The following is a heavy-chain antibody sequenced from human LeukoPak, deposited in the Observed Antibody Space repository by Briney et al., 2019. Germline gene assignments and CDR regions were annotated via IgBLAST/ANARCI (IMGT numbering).Heavy chain of an antibody. V-gene: IGHV3-64D*06. CDR3: VKKAVGGAKGWFDP. J-gene: IGHJ5*02. Sequence: GGSLRLSCSASGFTFSSYSMYWVRQAPGKGLEYVSAISSNVVSTYYADSVKGRFTISRDNSKNTLYPQTTSLRDEDTAVYYCVKKAVGGAKGWFDPWGQGTLVTVSS. D-gene: IGHD1-26*01. CDR1: GFTFSSYS. CDR2: ISSNVVST.